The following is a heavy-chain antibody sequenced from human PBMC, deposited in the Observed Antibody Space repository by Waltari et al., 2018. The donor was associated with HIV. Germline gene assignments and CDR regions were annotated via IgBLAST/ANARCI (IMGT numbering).Heavy chain of an antibody. CDR2: IWYDGSNK. J-gene: IGHJ4*02. V-gene: IGHV3-33*01. D-gene: IGHD6-13*01. CDR3: ARLPYSSSWYGDY. CDR1: GFTFSSYG. Sequence: QVQLVESGGGVVQPGRSLRLSCAASGFTFSSYGMHWVSQAPGKGLGWVAVIWYDGSNKYYADAVKGRFTISRDNSKNTLYLQMNSLRAEDTAVYYCARLPYSSSWYGDYWGQGTLVTVSS.